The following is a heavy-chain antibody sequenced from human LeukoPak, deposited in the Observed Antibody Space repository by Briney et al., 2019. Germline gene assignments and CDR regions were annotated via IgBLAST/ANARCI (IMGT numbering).Heavy chain of an antibody. CDR3: ARGITMIVVPGAFDI. J-gene: IGHJ3*02. D-gene: IGHD3-22*01. V-gene: IGHV4-59*01. Sequence: SETLSLTCTVSGGSISSYYWSWIRQPSGKGLEWIGYIYYSGSTNYNPSLKSRVTISVDTSKNQFSLKLSSVTAADTAVYYCARGITMIVVPGAFDIWGQGTMVTVSS. CDR1: GGSISSYY. CDR2: IYYSGST.